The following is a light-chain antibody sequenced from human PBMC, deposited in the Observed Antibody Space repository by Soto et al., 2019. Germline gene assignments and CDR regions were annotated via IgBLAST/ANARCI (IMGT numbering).Light chain of an antibody. CDR3: QQYFSYLYT. CDR1: ESIYRW. Sequence: DIQMTQSPSTLSASVGDRVTITCRASESIYRWLAWYQQKPGKAPKFLIYDASSLESRVPSRFSGSGSGTEFTLTISSLQPDDFETYYCQQYFSYLYTFGQGTKLEIK. J-gene: IGKJ2*01. CDR2: DAS. V-gene: IGKV1-5*01.